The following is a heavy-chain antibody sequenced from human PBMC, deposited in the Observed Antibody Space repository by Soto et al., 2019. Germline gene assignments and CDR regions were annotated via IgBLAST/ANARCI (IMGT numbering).Heavy chain of an antibody. CDR1: GGTFSSYT. Sequence: GASVKVSCKASGGTFSSYTISWVRQAPGQGLEWMGRIIPILGIANYAQKFQGRVTITADKSTGTAYMELSSLRSEDTAVYYCATSAADSEDYYYYMDVWGKGTTVTVSS. CDR3: ATSAADSEDYYYYMDV. CDR2: IIPILGIA. V-gene: IGHV1-69*02. D-gene: IGHD6-13*01. J-gene: IGHJ6*03.